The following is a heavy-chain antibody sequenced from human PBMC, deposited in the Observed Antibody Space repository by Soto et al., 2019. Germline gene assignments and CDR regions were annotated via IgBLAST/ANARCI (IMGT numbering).Heavy chain of an antibody. D-gene: IGHD3-22*01. CDR1: GFTFSSYA. V-gene: IGHV3-23*01. Sequence: GGSLRLSCAASGFTFSSYAMSWVRQAPGKGLEWVSAISGSGGSTYYADSVKGRFTISRDNSKNTLYLQMNSLRAEDTAVYYCAKGASDYYDSSGYYYLIYFDYWGQGTLVTVSS. CDR3: AKGASDYYDSSGYYYLIYFDY. CDR2: ISGSGGST. J-gene: IGHJ4*02.